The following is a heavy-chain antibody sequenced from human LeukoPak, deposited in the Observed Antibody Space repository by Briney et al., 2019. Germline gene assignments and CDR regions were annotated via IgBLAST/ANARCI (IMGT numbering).Heavy chain of an antibody. CDR1: GYTFTSYG. D-gene: IGHD3-22*01. CDR3: ASRPFYDSSGYYSPDTY. Sequence: SVKVSCKASGYTFTSYGISWVRQAPGQGLEWMGGIIPIFGTANYAQKFQGRVTITTDESTSTAYMELSSLRSEDTAVYYCASRPFYDSSGYYSPDTYWGQGTLVTVSS. CDR2: IIPIFGTA. J-gene: IGHJ4*02. V-gene: IGHV1-69*05.